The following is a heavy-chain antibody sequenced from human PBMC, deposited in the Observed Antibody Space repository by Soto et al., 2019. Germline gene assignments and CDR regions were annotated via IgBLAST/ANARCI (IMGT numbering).Heavy chain of an antibody. J-gene: IGHJ4*02. V-gene: IGHV3-23*01. Sequence: PGGSMRLSCEASGFPFDNYAMSWVRQAPGKGLEWASAISGGSPKEFYAESVKGRFTISRDNSKNTLFLEMNSLRADDASLYYCAKAFSRDSFSQKPSCGVDCYTLDSCGQGTQVTVSS. D-gene: IGHD2-21*02. CDR2: ISGGSPKE. CDR3: AKAFSRDSFSQKPSCGVDCYTLDS. CDR1: GFPFDNYA.